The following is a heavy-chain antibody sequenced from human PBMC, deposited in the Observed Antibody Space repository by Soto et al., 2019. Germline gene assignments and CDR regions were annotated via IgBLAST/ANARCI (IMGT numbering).Heavy chain of an antibody. CDR1: GFTFSDYT. V-gene: IGHV3-23*03. Sequence: EVQLLESGGGLAQPGGSLTLSCAASGFTFSDYTMSWVRQAPGQVLECISVILSDYNTFYAGSVRGRFTISRDNSKNTLYRQMNSLRAEDTAVYYCARRTNGYFGYWGQGALVTVSS. D-gene: IGHD2-8*01. CDR2: ILSDYNT. J-gene: IGHJ4*02. CDR3: ARRTNGYFGY.